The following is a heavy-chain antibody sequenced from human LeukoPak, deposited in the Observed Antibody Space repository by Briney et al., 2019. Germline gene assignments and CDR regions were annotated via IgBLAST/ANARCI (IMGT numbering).Heavy chain of an antibody. Sequence: SETLSLTCTVSGGSISSYYWSWIRQPPGKGLEWIGYIYYSGSTNYNPSLKSRVTISVDTSKNQFSLKLSSVTAADTAVYYCARGTGSGWYYFDYWGQGTLVTVSS. J-gene: IGHJ4*02. CDR3: ARGTGSGWYYFDY. D-gene: IGHD6-19*01. CDR2: IYYSGST. V-gene: IGHV4-59*01. CDR1: GGSISSYY.